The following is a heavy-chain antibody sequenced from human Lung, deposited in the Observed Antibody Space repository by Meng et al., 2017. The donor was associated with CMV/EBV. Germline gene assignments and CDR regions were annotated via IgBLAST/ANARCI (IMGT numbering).Heavy chain of an antibody. CDR1: AFTSSTYW. Sequence: GRSXRPSCLPYAFTSSTYWINWVRQAPGKGLLWVSRIKSDGSSSAYAESVRGRFTMTRDNAKNTLYLQMNSLRADDTAVYYCARENNRQYNYYGMDVGAQGTXVTVSS. J-gene: IGHJ6*02. CDR2: IKSDGSSS. V-gene: IGHV3-74*01. D-gene: IGHD1/OR15-1a*01. CDR3: ARENNRQYNYYGMDV.